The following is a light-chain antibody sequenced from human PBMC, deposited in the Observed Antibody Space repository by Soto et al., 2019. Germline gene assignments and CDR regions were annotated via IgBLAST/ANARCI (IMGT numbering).Light chain of an antibody. Sequence: QSALTQPASVSGSPGQSITISCTGTSSDVGGYYYVSWYQHHPGKAPKLMIYQVSNRPSGVSNRFSGSKSGNTASLTISGLQAEDEADYHCSSYTSSNTFYVFGTGTKLTVL. CDR1: SSDVGGYYY. CDR2: QVS. J-gene: IGLJ1*01. CDR3: SSYTSSNTFYV. V-gene: IGLV2-14*01.